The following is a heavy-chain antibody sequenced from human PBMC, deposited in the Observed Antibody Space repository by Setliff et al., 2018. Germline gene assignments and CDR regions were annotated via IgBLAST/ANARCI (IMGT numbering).Heavy chain of an antibody. CDR2: IYYSGST. CDR1: GGSISSSSYY. Sequence: SETLSLTCTVSGGSISSSSYYWGWIRQPPGKGLEWIGSIYYSGSTYYNPSLKSRVTISVDTSKNQFSLKLSSVTAADTAVYYCARERVYYNFWSGYSDYWGQGTLVTVSS. D-gene: IGHD3-3*01. CDR3: ARERVYYNFWSGYSDY. J-gene: IGHJ4*02. V-gene: IGHV4-39*07.